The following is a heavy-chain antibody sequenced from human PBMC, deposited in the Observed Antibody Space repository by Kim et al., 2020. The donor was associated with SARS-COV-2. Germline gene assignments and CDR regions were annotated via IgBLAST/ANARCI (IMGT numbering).Heavy chain of an antibody. CDR1: GYTFTGYY. CDR3: ASANSITSYFDSSGYYYDY. V-gene: IGHV1-2*06. J-gene: IGHJ4*02. D-gene: IGHD3-22*01. Sequence: ASVKVSCKASGYTFTGYYIHWVRQAPGQGLEWMGRVNPNSGGTNYAQRFQGRVSMTGDTSISTAYMELSRLRSDDTAVYYCASANSITSYFDSSGYYYDYWGQGTLVTVSS. CDR2: VNPNSGGT.